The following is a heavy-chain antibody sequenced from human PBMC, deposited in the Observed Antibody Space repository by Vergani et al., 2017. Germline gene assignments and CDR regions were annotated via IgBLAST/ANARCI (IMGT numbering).Heavy chain of an antibody. CDR1: GDSLSISDHY. Sequence: QVQLQESGPGLVKPSQTLSLTCTVSGDSLSISDHYWSWIRQRSDKGLEWVGHIFRSGTTYYNPSLKSRLIMSVDTSKNQFSLKLTSVTAADTAMYYCARENVVIARIFDFWGQGTLVTVSS. CDR3: ARENVVIARIFDF. CDR2: IFRSGTT. D-gene: IGHD2-21*01. V-gene: IGHV4-31*03. J-gene: IGHJ4*02.